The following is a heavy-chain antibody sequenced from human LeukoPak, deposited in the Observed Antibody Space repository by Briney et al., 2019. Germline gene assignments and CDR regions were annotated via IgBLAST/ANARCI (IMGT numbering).Heavy chain of an antibody. V-gene: IGHV4-59*01. J-gene: IGHJ5*02. D-gene: IGHD5-24*01. CDR2: IYYTGNT. CDR3: ARDRLQLQS. Sequence: SETLSLTCTVSGGAISYYYWNWIRQPPGKGLEWIGYIYYTGNTNYNPSLKSRGTISVDTSKNQFSLKLSSVTAADTAVYYCARDRLQLQSWGQGTLVTVSS. CDR1: GGAISYYY.